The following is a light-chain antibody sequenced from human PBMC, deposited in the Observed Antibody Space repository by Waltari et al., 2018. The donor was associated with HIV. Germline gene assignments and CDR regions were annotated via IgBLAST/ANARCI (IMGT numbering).Light chain of an antibody. CDR1: QSLESTDGNTY. J-gene: IGKJ4*01. Sequence: SLLVTLGHSVSVSFTSSQSLESTDGNTYLNWLHLRPGHPPRRLSYKVSNRDSGVPDRYGCSGSGTTFTLNIAAGEAAEVGIYFCMQETHFLSFGGGTKVE. CDR2: KVS. V-gene: IGKV2-30*01. CDR3: MQETHFLS.